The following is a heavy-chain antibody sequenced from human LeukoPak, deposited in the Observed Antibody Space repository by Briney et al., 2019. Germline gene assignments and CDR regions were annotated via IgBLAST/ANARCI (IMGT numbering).Heavy chain of an antibody. CDR2: ISYNGGDK. CDR1: GFTFSSYA. CDR3: AREAVTRNYFDY. J-gene: IGHJ4*02. Sequence: PGGSLRLSCAASGFTFSSYAMHWVRQAPGKGLEWVALISYNGGDKYYADSLKGRFTISRDNSENTLYLQVNSPRAEDTAVYYCAREAVTRNYFDYWGQGTLVTVSS. V-gene: IGHV3-30-3*01. D-gene: IGHD4-17*01.